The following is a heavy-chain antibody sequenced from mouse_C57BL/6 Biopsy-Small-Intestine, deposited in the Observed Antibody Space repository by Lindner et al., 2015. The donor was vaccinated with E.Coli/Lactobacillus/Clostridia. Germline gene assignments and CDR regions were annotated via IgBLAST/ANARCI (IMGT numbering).Heavy chain of an antibody. CDR2: IDPENGDT. J-gene: IGHJ3*01. CDR3: TGGGAWFAY. V-gene: IGHV14-4*01. CDR1: GFNIKDDY. Sequence: VQLQESGAELVRPGASVKLSCTASGFNIKDDYMHWVKQRPEQGLEWIGWIDPENGDTEYASKFQGKATITADTSSSTAYLQLSSLTSEDTAVYYCTGGGAWFAYWGQGTLVTVSA.